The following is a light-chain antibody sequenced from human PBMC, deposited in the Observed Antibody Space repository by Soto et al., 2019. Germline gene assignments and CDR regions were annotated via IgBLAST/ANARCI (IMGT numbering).Light chain of an antibody. CDR1: QSISNY. Sequence: EIVLTQSPATLSLSPGERATLSCRASQSISNYLVWYQQKPGQAPRLLIYDASNRATGIPARFSGSGSGTDFTLTISSLVREDFAIYYCQQRSNWPPLTFGGGTKVEIK. J-gene: IGKJ4*01. V-gene: IGKV3-11*01. CDR3: QQRSNWPPLT. CDR2: DAS.